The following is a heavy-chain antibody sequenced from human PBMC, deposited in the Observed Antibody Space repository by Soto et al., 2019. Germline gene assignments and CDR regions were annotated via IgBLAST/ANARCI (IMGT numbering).Heavy chain of an antibody. Sequence: GGSLRLSCAASGFTFSDHYMDWVRQAPGKGLEWVGRTRNKANSYTTEYAASGKGRFTISRDDSKNSLYLQMNSLKTEDTAVYYCARAPYDFWSGEPYYFDYWGQGTLVTVSS. CDR1: GFTFSDHY. CDR2: TRNKANSYTT. D-gene: IGHD3-3*01. V-gene: IGHV3-72*01. J-gene: IGHJ4*02. CDR3: ARAPYDFWSGEPYYFDY.